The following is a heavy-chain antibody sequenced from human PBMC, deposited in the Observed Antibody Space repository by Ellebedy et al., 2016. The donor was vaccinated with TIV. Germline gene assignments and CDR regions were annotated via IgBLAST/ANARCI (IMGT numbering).Heavy chain of an antibody. J-gene: IGHJ6*03. V-gene: IGHV4-39*07. D-gene: IGHD2-8*02. CDR1: GGSISSSNYF. Sequence: SETLSLTXTVSGGSISSSNYFWGWIRQPPGKGLEWVASIYYNRNTYYNPSLQSRLTISFDTSKNQFSLMLTAATAADTAVYYCARDRYIVQVPDHYFMDGWGKGTTVTVSS. CDR3: ARDRYIVQVPDHYFMDG. CDR2: IYYNRNT.